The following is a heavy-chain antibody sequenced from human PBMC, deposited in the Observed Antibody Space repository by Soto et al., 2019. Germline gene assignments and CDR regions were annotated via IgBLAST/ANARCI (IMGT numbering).Heavy chain of an antibody. CDR2: IWYDGSNA. J-gene: IGHJ4*02. D-gene: IGHD3-22*01. V-gene: IGHV3-33*06. CDR1: GFSLSNYG. Sequence: QVQLVESGGGVVQPGRALRLSCAASGFSLSNYGLHWVRQAPGKGLEWVAVIWYDGSNAYYVDSVKGRFTVSRDDSKNTVYLQMTSLRDEDTAVYYCAKDADRDFDSSIYGGHYFDYWGQGTLVTVSS. CDR3: AKDADRDFDSSIYGGHYFDY.